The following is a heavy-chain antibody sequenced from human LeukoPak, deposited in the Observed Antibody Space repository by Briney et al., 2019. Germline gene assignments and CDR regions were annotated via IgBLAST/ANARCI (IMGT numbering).Heavy chain of an antibody. CDR2: ISSSGSTI. J-gene: IGHJ4*02. CDR3: ARDAPGYYYETSGYSEYYFDY. V-gene: IGHV3-48*03. D-gene: IGHD3-22*01. CDR1: GFTFSNYE. Sequence: GGSLRLSCAASGFTFSNYEMNWVRQAPGKGLEWVSYISSSGSTIYYADSVKGRFTISRDNAKNSLYLQMNSLRAEDTAVYYCARDAPGYYYETSGYSEYYFDYWGQGILVTVSS.